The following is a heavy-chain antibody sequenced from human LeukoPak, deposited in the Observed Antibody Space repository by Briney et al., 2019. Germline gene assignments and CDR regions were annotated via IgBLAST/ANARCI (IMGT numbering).Heavy chain of an antibody. J-gene: IGHJ6*02. V-gene: IGHV3-21*04. CDR1: GFTFSSYS. D-gene: IGHD6-19*01. Sequence: PGGSLRLSCAASGFTFSSYSMNWVRQAPGKGLEWVSSISSSSYIYYADSVKGRFTISRDNAKNSLYLQMNSLRAEDTAVYYCARDEQFDYYGMDVWGQGTTVTVSS. CDR3: ARDEQFDYYGMDV. CDR2: ISSSSYI.